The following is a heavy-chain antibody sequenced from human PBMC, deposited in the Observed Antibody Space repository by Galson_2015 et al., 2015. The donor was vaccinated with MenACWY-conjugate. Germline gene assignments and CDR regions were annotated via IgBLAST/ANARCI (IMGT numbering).Heavy chain of an antibody. V-gene: IGHV1-18*04. CDR2: ISAYNGNT. J-gene: IGHJ4*02. CDR3: ARDRGFSYGYEFDF. CDR1: GYIFTAYG. D-gene: IGHD5-18*01. Sequence: SVKVSCKASGYIFTAYGISWMRQAPGQGLEWMGWISAYNGNTNYAQKVQGRVTMTTDTSTSTCYMELRGLRSDDTAVYYCARDRGFSYGYEFDFWGQGTLVTVSS.